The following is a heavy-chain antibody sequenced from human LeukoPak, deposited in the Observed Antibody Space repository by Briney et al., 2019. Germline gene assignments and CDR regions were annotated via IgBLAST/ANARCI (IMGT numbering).Heavy chain of an antibody. CDR3: ARGSSGVDY. J-gene: IGHJ4*02. D-gene: IGHD6-19*01. V-gene: IGHV3-23*01. Sequence: GGSLRLSCAASGFTFSNDAMSWVRQAPGKGLECVSTISGSGGNTYYVDSVKGRFTISRDNSKNTLYLQINSLRSEDTAVYYCARGSSGVDYWGQGTLVTVSS. CDR2: ISGSGGNT. CDR1: GFTFSNDA.